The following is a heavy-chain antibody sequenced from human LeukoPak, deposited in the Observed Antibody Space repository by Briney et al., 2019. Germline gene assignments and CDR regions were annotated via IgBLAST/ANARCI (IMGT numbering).Heavy chain of an antibody. CDR3: ARDVYSGYFDY. V-gene: IGHV3-48*03. Sequence: PGGSLRLSCAASGFTFSSYEMNWVRQAPGKGLEWVSYISSSGSTIYYADSVKGRFTISRDNAKNSLYLQINSLRAEDTAVYYCARDVYSGYFDYWGQGTLVTVSS. D-gene: IGHD5-12*01. CDR2: ISSSGSTI. CDR1: GFTFSSYE. J-gene: IGHJ4*02.